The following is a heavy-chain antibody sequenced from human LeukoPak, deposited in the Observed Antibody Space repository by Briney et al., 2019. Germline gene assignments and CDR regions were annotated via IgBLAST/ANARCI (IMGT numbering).Heavy chain of an antibody. V-gene: IGHV4-4*02. D-gene: IGHD3-3*01. CDR3: ARQEREYDFWSGYYLGYFDY. CDR1: GGSIISNDW. CDR2: IYYSGST. J-gene: IGHJ4*02. Sequence: SGTLSLTCAVSGGSIISNDWWSWVRQPPGKGLEWIGYIYYSGSTYYNPSLKSRVTISVDTSKNQFSLKLSSVTAADTAVSYCARQEREYDFWSGYYLGYFDYWGQGTLVTVSS.